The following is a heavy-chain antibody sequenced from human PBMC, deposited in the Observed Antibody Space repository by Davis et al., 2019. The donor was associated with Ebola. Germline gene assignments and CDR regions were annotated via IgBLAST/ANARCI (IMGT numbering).Heavy chain of an antibody. D-gene: IGHD4-17*01. CDR3: AKDDYGDPRPFDY. CDR1: GFTFSSNS. J-gene: IGHJ4*02. CDR2: ISSSSNYI. Sequence: GESLKISCAASGFTFSSNSMNWVRQAPGKGLEWVSFISSSSNYIYYADSVKGRFTVSRDNAKNSLYLQMNSLRAEDTAVYYCAKDDYGDPRPFDYWGQGTLVTVSS. V-gene: IGHV3-21*01.